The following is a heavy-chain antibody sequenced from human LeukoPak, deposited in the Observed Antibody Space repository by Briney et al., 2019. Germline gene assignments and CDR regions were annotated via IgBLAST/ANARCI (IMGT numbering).Heavy chain of an antibody. CDR2: IIPIFGIA. V-gene: IGHV1-69*04. D-gene: IGHD6-13*01. Sequence: SVEVSCKASGGTFSSYAISWVRQAPGQGLEWMGRIIPIFGIANYAQKFQGRVTITADKSTSTAYMELSSLRSEDTAVYYCARDQGPEYSSSWYDYWGQGTLVTVSS. J-gene: IGHJ4*02. CDR1: GGTFSSYA. CDR3: ARDQGPEYSSSWYDY.